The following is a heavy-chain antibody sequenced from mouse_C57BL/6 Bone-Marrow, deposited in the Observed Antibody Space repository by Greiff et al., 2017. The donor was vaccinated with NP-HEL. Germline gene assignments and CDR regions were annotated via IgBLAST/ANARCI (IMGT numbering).Heavy chain of an antibody. CDR3: ASPELGRYAMDY. V-gene: IGHV5-6*01. CDR1: GFTFSSYG. Sequence: EVQLVESGGDLVKPGGSLKLSCAASGFTFSSYGMSWVRQTPDKRLEWVATISSGGSYTYYPDSVKGRFTISRDNAKNTLYLQMSSLKSEDTAMYYCASPELGRYAMDYWGQGTSVTVSS. J-gene: IGHJ4*01. CDR2: ISSGGSYT. D-gene: IGHD4-1*01.